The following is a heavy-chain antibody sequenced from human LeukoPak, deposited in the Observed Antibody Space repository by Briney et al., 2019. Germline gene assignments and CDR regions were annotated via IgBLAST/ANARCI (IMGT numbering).Heavy chain of an antibody. J-gene: IGHJ3*02. D-gene: IGHD2-2*01. Sequence: ASVKVSCKASGYTFTGYYMHRVRQAPGQGLEWMGWINPNSGGTNYAQKFQGRVTMTRDTSISTAYMELSRLRSDDTAVYYCASSYRYCSSTSCYHDAFDIWGQGTMVTVSS. CDR2: INPNSGGT. V-gene: IGHV1-2*02. CDR1: GYTFTGYY. CDR3: ASSYRYCSSTSCYHDAFDI.